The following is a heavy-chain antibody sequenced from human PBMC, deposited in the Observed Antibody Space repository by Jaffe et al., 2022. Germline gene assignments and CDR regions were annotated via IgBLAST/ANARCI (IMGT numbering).Heavy chain of an antibody. CDR1: GGSISSGSYY. V-gene: IGHV4-61*02. CDR2: IYTSGST. D-gene: IGHD3-9*01. CDR3: ARVNILTGYSFD. Sequence: QVQLQESGPGLVKPSQTLSLTCTVSGGSISSGSYYWSWIRQPAGKGLEWIGRIYTSGSTNYNPSLKSRVTISVDTSKNQFSLKLSSVTAADTAVYYCARVNILTGYSFDWGQGTLVTVSS. J-gene: IGHJ4*02.